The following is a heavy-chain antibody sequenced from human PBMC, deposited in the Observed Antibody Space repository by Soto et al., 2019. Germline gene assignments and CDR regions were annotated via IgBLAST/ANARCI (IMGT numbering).Heavy chain of an antibody. J-gene: IGHJ5*02. V-gene: IGHV4-39*01. CDR2: INSSGST. CDR3: SRRAPEGLDP. CDR1: VGFFCSIAYY. Sequence: LTCTVSVGFFCSIAYYWGWIRRAPGKGLEWIGSINSSGSTFSNPSLKSRVTLSVDTYKNQFSLKLTSVTAADTALYYCSRRAPEGLDPRGQGTPLTTSS.